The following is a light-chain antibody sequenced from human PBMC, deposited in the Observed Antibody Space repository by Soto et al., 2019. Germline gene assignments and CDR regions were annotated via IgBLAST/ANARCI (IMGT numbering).Light chain of an antibody. J-gene: IGLJ1*01. CDR2: EVT. Sequence: QSAPTQPASVSGSPGHSITISCTGTSSDVGGNNFVSWYQQKPGKAPKLLIYEVTHRPSGISDRFSGSKSGNMASLTISGLQDEDEASYYCCTYARNRLYVFGSGTKLTVL. CDR3: CTYARNRLYV. CDR1: SSDVGGNNF. V-gene: IGLV2-14*01.